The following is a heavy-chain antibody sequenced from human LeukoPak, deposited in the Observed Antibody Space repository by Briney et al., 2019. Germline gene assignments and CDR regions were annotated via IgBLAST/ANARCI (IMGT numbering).Heavy chain of an antibody. CDR2: ISFNGGST. D-gene: IGHD1-26*01. Sequence: PGGSLRLSCAASGFTFSSYAMHWVRQAPGKGLEYVSGISFNGGSTYHANSVKGRFTISRDNSKNSLYLQMNSLRAEDTAVYYCARGSGSSPLDYWGQGTLVTVSS. J-gene: IGHJ4*02. CDR1: GFTFSSYA. CDR3: ARGSGSSPLDY. V-gene: IGHV3-64*01.